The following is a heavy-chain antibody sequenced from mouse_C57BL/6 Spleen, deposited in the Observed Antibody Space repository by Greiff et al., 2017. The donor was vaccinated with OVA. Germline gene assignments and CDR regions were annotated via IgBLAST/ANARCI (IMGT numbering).Heavy chain of an antibody. J-gene: IGHJ1*03. CDR1: GYTFTTYP. CDR2: FHPYNDDT. D-gene: IGHD1-1*01. Sequence: VQLQQSGAELVKPGASVKMSCKASGYTFTTYPIEWMKQNHGKSLEWIGNFHPYNDDTKYNEKFKGKATLTVEKSSSTVYLELSRLTSDDSAVDYCARRYYGSSYNWYFDVWGTGTTVTVSS. CDR3: ARRYYGSSYNWYFDV. V-gene: IGHV1-47*01.